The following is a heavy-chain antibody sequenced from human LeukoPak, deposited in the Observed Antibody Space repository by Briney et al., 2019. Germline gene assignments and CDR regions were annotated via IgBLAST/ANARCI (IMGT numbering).Heavy chain of an antibody. D-gene: IGHD6-13*01. V-gene: IGHV3-33*01. CDR1: GFTFSSFG. J-gene: IGHJ4*02. Sequence: GGSLRLSCAASGFTFSSFGMHWVRQAPGKGLEWVAVIWYDASNKYYADSVKGRFTISRDNSKNTLYLQMNTQRDDDTAVYYCVRGVGVSRFNYLDSWGQGTLVIVSS. CDR3: VRGVGVSRFNYLDS. CDR2: IWYDASNK.